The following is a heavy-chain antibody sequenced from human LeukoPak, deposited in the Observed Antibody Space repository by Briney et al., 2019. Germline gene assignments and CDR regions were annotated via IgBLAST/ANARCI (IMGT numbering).Heavy chain of an antibody. CDR2: IIPIFGTA. CDR1: GGTFSSYA. D-gene: IGHD1-26*01. J-gene: IGHJ4*02. CDR3: ASLTNGYGGYVDY. Sequence: SVKVSCKASGGTFSSYAISWVRQAPGQGLEWMGGIIPIFGTANYAQKFQGRVTITTDESTSTAYMELSSPRSEDTAVYYCASLTNGYGGYVDYWGQGTLVTVSS. V-gene: IGHV1-69*05.